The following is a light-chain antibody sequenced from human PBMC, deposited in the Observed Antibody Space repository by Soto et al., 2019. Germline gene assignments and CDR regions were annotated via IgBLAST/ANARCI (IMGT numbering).Light chain of an antibody. CDR1: KNDIGVYDF. CDR2: EVV. CDR3: KSYAGSNTYV. Sequence: QSVLTQPPSASGSPGQSDTIYCTGTKNDIGVYDFVSWYQHHPGKAPRLIIYEVVQRPSGVPDRFSGSKSGNTASLTVSGLQAADEADYFGKSYAGSNTYVLGSGTKLTVL. J-gene: IGLJ1*01. V-gene: IGLV2-8*01.